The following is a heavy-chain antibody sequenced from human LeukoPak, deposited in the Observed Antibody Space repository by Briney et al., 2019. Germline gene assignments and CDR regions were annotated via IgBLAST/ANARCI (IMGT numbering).Heavy chain of an antibody. CDR3: AREKLQEYHESRYCSSTSCRILDP. J-gene: IGHJ5*02. CDR1: GGSISSYY. D-gene: IGHD2-2*01. CDR2: IYYSGST. V-gene: IGHV4-59*01. Sequence: SETLSLTCTVSGGSISSYYWSWIRQPPGKGLEWIGYIYYSGSTNYNPSLKSRVTISVDTSKNQFSLKLSSVTAADTAVYYCAREKLQEYHESRYCSSTSCRILDPWGQGTLVTVSS.